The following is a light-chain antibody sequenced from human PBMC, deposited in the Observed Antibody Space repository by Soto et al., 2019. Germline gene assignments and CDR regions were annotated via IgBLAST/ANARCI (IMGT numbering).Light chain of an antibody. CDR3: QSYDSRLSGYV. CDR1: SSNLGAPYD. V-gene: IGLV1-40*01. Sequence: QSVLTQPPSVSGAPGQTVIISCSGSSSNLGAPYDVNWFRQLPGTVPRLLIYGNNNRPSGVPDRFSGSKSGTSASLAITGLQAEDEADYYCQSYDSRLSGYVFGTGINVTVL. CDR2: GNN. J-gene: IGLJ1*01.